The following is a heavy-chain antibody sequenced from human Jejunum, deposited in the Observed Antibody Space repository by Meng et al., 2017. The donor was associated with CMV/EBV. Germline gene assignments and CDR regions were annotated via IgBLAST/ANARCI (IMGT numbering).Heavy chain of an antibody. CDR2: ISHAGTPP. V-gene: IGHV3-30*04. CDR3: AREKRFTTYFDS. D-gene: IGHD1-26*01. Sequence: APSGFPIATFSIHWVRRAPGKGLAWVAGISHAGTPPYLAASVKGRFSVSRDTSKNPLYLQMNSLTTEDTPVYYCAREKRFTTYFDSWGRGALVTVSS. CDR1: GFPIATFS. J-gene: IGHJ4*02.